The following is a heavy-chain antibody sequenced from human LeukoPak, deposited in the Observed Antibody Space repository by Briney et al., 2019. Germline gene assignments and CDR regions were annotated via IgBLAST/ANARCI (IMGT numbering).Heavy chain of an antibody. V-gene: IGHV4-59*01. J-gene: IGHJ5*02. CDR2: IYYSGST. Sequence: PSETLSLTCTVSGGSISSYYWSWIRQPPGKGLEWIGYIYYSGSTNYNPSLKSRVTISVDTSKNQFSLKLSSVTAADTAVYYCARGVIREILNWFDPWGQGTLVTVSS. D-gene: IGHD1-26*01. CDR3: ARGVIREILNWFDP. CDR1: GGSISSYY.